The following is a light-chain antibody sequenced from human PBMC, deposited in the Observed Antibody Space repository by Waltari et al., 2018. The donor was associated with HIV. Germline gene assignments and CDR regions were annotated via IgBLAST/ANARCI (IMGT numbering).Light chain of an antibody. J-gene: IGKJ5*01. CDR2: GAS. CDR3: QQYNNWPPIT. CDR1: QSVSSN. Sequence: EIVMTQSPATLSVSPGERATLSCRGSQSVSSNLAWYQQQPGQAPRLLIYGASTRATGIPARFSGSGSVTDFTLTISSLQSEDFAVYYCQQYNNWPPITFGQGTRLEIK. V-gene: IGKV3-15*01.